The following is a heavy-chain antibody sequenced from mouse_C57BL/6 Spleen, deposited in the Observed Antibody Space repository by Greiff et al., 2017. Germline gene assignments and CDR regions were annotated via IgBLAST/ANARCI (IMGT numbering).Heavy chain of an antibody. J-gene: IGHJ4*01. Sequence: VQLQQSGAELVRPGASVTLSCKASGYTFTDYEMHWVKQTPVHGLEWIGAIDPETGGTAYSQKFKGKAILTADKSSSTAYMELRSLTSDDSAVYYCTSYAMDYWGQGTSVTVSS. V-gene: IGHV1-15*01. CDR2: IDPETGGT. CDR3: TSYAMDY. CDR1: GYTFTDYE.